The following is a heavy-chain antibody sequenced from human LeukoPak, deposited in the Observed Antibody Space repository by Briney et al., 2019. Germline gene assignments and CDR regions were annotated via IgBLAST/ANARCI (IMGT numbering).Heavy chain of an antibody. CDR2: IYYSGST. V-gene: IGHV4-30-4*08. D-gene: IGHD3-10*01. Sequence: SQTLSLTCTVSGGSISSGGYYWSWIRQPPGKGLEWIGYIYYSGSTYYNPSLKSRVTISVDTSKNQFSLKLSSVTAADTAVYYCARAGAQGSGSYSNFDYWGQGTLVTVSS. CDR1: GGSISSGGYY. CDR3: ARAGAQGSGSYSNFDY. J-gene: IGHJ4*02.